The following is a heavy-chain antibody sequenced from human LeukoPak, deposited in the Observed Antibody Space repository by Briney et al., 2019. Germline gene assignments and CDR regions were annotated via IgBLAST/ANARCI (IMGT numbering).Heavy chain of an antibody. J-gene: IGHJ4*02. D-gene: IGHD6-6*01. CDR3: ARARKQLPFYSVDY. CDR1: GYTFTGYY. V-gene: IGHV1-2*02. Sequence: VASVKVSCKASGYTFTGYYMHWVRQAPGQGLEWMGWINPNSGGTNYAQKFQGRVTMTRDTSISTAYMELSRLRSDDTAVYYCARARKQLPFYSVDYWGQGTLVTVSS. CDR2: INPNSGGT.